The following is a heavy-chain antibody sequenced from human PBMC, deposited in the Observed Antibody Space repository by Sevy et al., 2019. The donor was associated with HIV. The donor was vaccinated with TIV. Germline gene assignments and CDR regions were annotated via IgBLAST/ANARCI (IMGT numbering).Heavy chain of an antibody. J-gene: IGHJ4*02. D-gene: IGHD2-2*01. CDR1: GFTFSSYG. Sequence: GGSLRLSCAASGFTFSSYGMHWVRQAPGKGLEWVAFIRYDGSNKYYADSVKGRFTISRDNSKNTLHLQMNSLRAEDTAVYYCAKDLRGRRVVVPAAIGFWGQGTLVTVSS. CDR2: IRYDGSNK. V-gene: IGHV3-30*02. CDR3: AKDLRGRRVVVPAAIGF.